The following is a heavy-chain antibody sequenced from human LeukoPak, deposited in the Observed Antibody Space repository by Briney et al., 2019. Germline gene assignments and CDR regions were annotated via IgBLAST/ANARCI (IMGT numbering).Heavy chain of an antibody. CDR3: ASRPLPAGYSSGHPTSTPDYFDY. Sequence: PSETLSLTCAVYGGSFSGYYWSWIRQPPGRGLEWIGEINHSGSTNYNPSLKSRVTISVDTSKNQFSLKLSSVTAADTAVYYCASRPLPAGYSSGHPTSTPDYFDYWGQGTLVTVSS. CDR2: INHSGST. V-gene: IGHV4-34*01. D-gene: IGHD6-19*01. J-gene: IGHJ4*02. CDR1: GGSFSGYY.